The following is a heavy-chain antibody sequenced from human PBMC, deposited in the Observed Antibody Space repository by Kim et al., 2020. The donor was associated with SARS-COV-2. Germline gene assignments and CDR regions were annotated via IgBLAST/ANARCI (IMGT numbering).Heavy chain of an antibody. CDR3: ARVERGDWLFTGGYYYGMDV. V-gene: IGHV1-69*13. D-gene: IGHD3-9*01. Sequence: SVKVSCKASGGTFSSYAISWVRQAPGQGLEWMGGIIPIFGTANYAQKFQGRVTITADESTSTAYMELSSLRSEDTAVYYCARVERGDWLFTGGYYYGMDVWGQGTTVTVSS. CDR1: GGTFSSYA. J-gene: IGHJ6*02. CDR2: IIPIFGTA.